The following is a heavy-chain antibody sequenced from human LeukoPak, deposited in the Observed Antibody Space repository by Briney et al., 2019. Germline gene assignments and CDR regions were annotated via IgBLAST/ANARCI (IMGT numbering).Heavy chain of an antibody. D-gene: IGHD1-26*01. CDR1: GGTFSSYA. CDR2: INPNSGGT. CDR3: ATLPIVGATNYAFDM. Sequence: ASVKVSCKASGGTFSSYAISWVRQAPGQGLEWMGWINPNSGGTKYAQKFQGRVTMTRDTSISTAYMELSRLRSDDTAVYYCATLPIVGATNYAFDMWGQGTMVTVSS. V-gene: IGHV1-2*02. J-gene: IGHJ3*02.